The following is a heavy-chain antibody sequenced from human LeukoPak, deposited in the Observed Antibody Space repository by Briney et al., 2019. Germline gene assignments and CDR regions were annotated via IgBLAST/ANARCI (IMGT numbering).Heavy chain of an antibody. D-gene: IGHD1-26*01. CDR1: GYTFTGYY. CDR3: ARGDGDEGATFDY. J-gene: IGHJ4*02. Sequence: ASVKVSCKASGYTFTGYYMHWVRQAPGQGLEWMGWINPNSGGTNYAQKFQGRVTMTRDTSISTAYMELSSLRSEDTAVYHCARGDGDEGATFDYWGQGTLVTVSS. V-gene: IGHV1-2*02. CDR2: INPNSGGT.